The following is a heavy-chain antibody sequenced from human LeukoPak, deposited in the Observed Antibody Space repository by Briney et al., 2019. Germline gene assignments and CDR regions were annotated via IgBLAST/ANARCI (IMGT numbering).Heavy chain of an antibody. CDR2: IYYGGST. V-gene: IGHV4-39*01. D-gene: IGHD3-9*01. J-gene: IGHJ2*01. CDR1: GVSISSSNSY. CDR3: ARGQDYDILTGYYSQKKWYFDL. Sequence: SETLSLTCTVSGVSISSSNSYWGWIRQPPGKGLEWIGSIYYGGSTYYNPSLKSRVTISADTSKNQFSLKLSSVTAADTAVYYCARGQDYDILTGYYSQKKWYFDLWGRGTLVTVSS.